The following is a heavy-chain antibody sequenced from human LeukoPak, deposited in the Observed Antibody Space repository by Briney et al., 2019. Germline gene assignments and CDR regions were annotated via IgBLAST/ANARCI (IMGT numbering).Heavy chain of an antibody. J-gene: IGHJ6*03. D-gene: IGHD3-3*01. CDR1: GYTFTGYY. CDR2: INPNSGGT. CDR3: ARDSYYDFWSGYYYMDV. Sequence: ASVKVSCKASGYTFTGYYMHWVRQAPGQGLEWMGWINPNSGGTNYAQKFQGRVTMTRDTSISTAYMELSRLRSDDTAVYYCARDSYYDFWSGYYYMDVWGKGTTVTVSS. V-gene: IGHV1-2*02.